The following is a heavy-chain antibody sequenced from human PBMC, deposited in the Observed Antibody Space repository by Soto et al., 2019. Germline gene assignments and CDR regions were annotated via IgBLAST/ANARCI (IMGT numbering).Heavy chain of an antibody. Sequence: GGSLRLSCAASGFDFSTYDMFWVRQPTGKGLEWVSAIGTHADTFYPDSVKGRFTISRENARNLLYLQMSSLRAGDTAVYYCARSPSGSFPSGNAFDIWGQGTMVTVSS. CDR1: GFDFSTYD. D-gene: IGHD1-26*01. J-gene: IGHJ3*02. V-gene: IGHV3-13*01. CDR2: IGTHADT. CDR3: ARSPSGSFPSGNAFDI.